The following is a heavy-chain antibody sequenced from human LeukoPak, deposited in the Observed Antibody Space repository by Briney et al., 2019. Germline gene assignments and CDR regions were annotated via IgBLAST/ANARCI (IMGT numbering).Heavy chain of an antibody. J-gene: IGHJ4*02. Sequence: GASVKVSCMVSGYTLTGLSLHWVRQAPGKGLEWMGGFDPEEGETFNAQKFQGRVTMPEDTSTDTAYIELSSLRSEDTAVYYCARGEVPPHYFDYWGQGTLVTVSS. V-gene: IGHV1-24*01. CDR2: FDPEEGET. CDR1: GYTLTGLS. CDR3: ARGEVPPHYFDY.